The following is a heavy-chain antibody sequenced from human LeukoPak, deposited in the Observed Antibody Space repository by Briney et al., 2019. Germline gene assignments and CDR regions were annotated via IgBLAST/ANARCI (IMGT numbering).Heavy chain of an antibody. CDR3: AGRRVLDASFDY. CDR2: IYSSDNT. J-gene: IGHJ4*02. Sequence: PGGSLRLSCAASGFTVSGNYMSWVRQAPGEGLEWVSVIYSSDNTYYIDSVKGRFTISRDNSKNTLYLQMNSLRAEDTAVYYCAGRRVLDASFDYWGQGTLVTVSS. V-gene: IGHV3-66*02. CDR1: GFTVSGNY. D-gene: IGHD3-16*01.